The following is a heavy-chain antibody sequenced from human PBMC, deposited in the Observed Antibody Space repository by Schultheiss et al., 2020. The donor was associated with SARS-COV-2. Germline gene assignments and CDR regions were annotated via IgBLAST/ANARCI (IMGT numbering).Heavy chain of an antibody. CDR2: MNPNSGNT. CDR3: ARGGREGGYSYGPHY. D-gene: IGHD5-18*01. J-gene: IGHJ4*02. Sequence: ASVKVSCKASGYTFTSYYMHWVRQAPGQGLEWMGRMNPNSGNTGYAQKFQGRVTMTRNTSISTAYMELSSLRSEDTAVYYYARGGREGGYSYGPHYWGQGTLVTVSS. V-gene: IGHV1-8*02. CDR1: GYTFTSYY.